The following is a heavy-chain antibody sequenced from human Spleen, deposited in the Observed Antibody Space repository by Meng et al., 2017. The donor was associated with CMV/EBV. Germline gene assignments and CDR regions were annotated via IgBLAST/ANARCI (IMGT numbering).Heavy chain of an antibody. D-gene: IGHD3-10*01. CDR2: ISGGGGST. V-gene: IGHV3-23*01. CDR3: AKDDYYGSGSSQSFDP. Sequence: GESLKISCAASGFTFSSYAMSWVRQAPGKGLEWVSAISGGGGSTYYADSVKGRFTISRDNSKNTLYLQMNSLRAEDTAVYYCAKDDYYGSGSSQSFDPWGQGTLVTVSS. J-gene: IGHJ5*02. CDR1: GFTFSSYA.